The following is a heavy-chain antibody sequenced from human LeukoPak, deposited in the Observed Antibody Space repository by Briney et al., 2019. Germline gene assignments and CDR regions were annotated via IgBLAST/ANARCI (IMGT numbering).Heavy chain of an antibody. CDR2: IYYSGST. D-gene: IGHD6-19*01. Sequence: PSQTLSLTCTVSGGSISSGGYYWSWIRQHPGKGLEWIGYIYYSGSTYYNPSLKSRVTISVDTSKNQFSLKLSSVTAADTAVYYCARSAVAGTDFDYWGQGTLVTVSS. CDR3: ARSAVAGTDFDY. V-gene: IGHV4-31*03. J-gene: IGHJ4*02. CDR1: GGSISSGGYY.